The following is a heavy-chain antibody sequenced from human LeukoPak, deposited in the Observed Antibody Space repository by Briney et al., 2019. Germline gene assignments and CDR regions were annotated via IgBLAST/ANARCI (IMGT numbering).Heavy chain of an antibody. CDR2: ITWDGGST. CDR1: GFTFDDYT. J-gene: IGHJ4*02. Sequence: GGSLRLSCAASGFTFDDYTMHWVRQAPGKGLEWVSLITWDGGSTYYADSVKGRFTISRDNSKNSLYLQMNSLRTEDTAFYYCAKDSAGRFSGYDSCFDYWGQGTLVTVSS. V-gene: IGHV3-43*01. CDR3: AKDSAGRFSGYDSCFDY. D-gene: IGHD5-12*01.